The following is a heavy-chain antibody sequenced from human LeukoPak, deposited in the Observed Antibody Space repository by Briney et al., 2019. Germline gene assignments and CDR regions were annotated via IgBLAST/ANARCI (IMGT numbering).Heavy chain of an antibody. CDR3: ARVPPGIAVAAHAFDI. CDR2: INPNSGGT. D-gene: IGHD6-19*01. Sequence: GASLKVSCKASGYTFTGYYMHWVRQAPGQGLEWMGWINPNSGGTNYAQKFQGRVTMTRDTSIGTAYMELSRLRSDDTAVYYCARVPPGIAVAAHAFDIWGQGTMVTVSS. CDR1: GYTFTGYY. V-gene: IGHV1-2*02. J-gene: IGHJ3*02.